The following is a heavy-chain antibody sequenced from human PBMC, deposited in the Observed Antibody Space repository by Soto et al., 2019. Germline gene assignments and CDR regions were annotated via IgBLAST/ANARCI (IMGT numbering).Heavy chain of an antibody. D-gene: IGHD3-16*02. Sequence: QVQLVESGGGVVQPGRSVRLSCAASGFTFNSYGMHWVRQAPGKGLEWVAVISYDGSDKYYADSVKGRFTISRDNSKNTLYLQMNSLRAEDTAVYYCSKDLDGLQGLVDSSFCFDYWGQGTLVTVSS. J-gene: IGHJ4*02. CDR3: SKDLDGLQGLVDSSFCFDY. V-gene: IGHV3-30*18. CDR1: GFTFNSYG. CDR2: ISYDGSDK.